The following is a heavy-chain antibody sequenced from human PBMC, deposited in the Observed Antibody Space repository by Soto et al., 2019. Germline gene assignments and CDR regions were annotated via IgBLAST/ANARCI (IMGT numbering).Heavy chain of an antibody. Sequence: PGESLKISCKGSGYSFTSYWIGWVRQMPGKGLEWMGIIYPGDSDTRYSPSFQGHVTISADKSISTAYLQWSSLKASDTAMYYCASHPLTGIAAAGTDYWGQGTLVTVSS. D-gene: IGHD6-13*01. CDR3: ASHPLTGIAAAGTDY. J-gene: IGHJ4*02. CDR2: IYPGDSDT. CDR1: GYSFTSYW. V-gene: IGHV5-51*01.